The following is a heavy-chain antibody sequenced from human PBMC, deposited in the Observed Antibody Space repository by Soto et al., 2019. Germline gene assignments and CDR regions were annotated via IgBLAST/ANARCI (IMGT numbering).Heavy chain of an antibody. CDR2: ISAYNGNT. J-gene: IGHJ4*02. CDR3: VYDFWSGPMGY. CDR1: GYTFINYG. V-gene: IGHV1-18*01. D-gene: IGHD3-3*01. Sequence: QVQLVQSGAEVKKPGASVKVSFKASGYTFINYGISWVRQAPGQGLEWMGWISAYNGNTNYAQKLQGRVTMTTDTSTSTAYMELRSLRSDDTAVYYCVYDFWSGPMGYWGQGTLVTVSS.